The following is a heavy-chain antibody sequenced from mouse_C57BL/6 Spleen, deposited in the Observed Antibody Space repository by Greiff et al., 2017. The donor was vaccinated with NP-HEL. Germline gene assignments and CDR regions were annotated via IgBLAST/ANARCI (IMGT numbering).Heavy chain of an antibody. CDR2: IDPANGNT. CDR1: GFNIKNTY. J-gene: IGHJ2*01. V-gene: IGHV14-3*01. CDR3: ARGDYYGSSCRYFDY. Sequence: VQLQQSVAELVRPGASVKLSCTASGFNIKNTYMHWVKQRPEQGLEWIGRIDPANGNTKYAPKFQGKATITADTSSNTAYLQLSSLTSEDTAIYYCARGDYYGSSCRYFDYWGQGTTLTVSS. D-gene: IGHD1-1*01.